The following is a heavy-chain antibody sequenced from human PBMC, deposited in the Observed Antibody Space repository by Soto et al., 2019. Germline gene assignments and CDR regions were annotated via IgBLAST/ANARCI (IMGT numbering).Heavy chain of an antibody. D-gene: IGHD3-10*01. CDR2: IYPGDFRT. CDR3: ATRRFSSPESSP. Sequence: GESLKISCKRSGDSFTNDWIGWVRQMPGKGLEWMGVIYPGDFRTRYSPPFQGQVTISADKSISTAYLQWSSLKASDTAMYYCATRRFSSPESSPRGQGTLVTVSS. V-gene: IGHV5-51*01. CDR1: GDSFTNDW. J-gene: IGHJ5*02.